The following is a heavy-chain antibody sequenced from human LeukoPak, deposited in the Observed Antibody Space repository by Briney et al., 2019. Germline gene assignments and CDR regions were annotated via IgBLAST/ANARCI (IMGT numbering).Heavy chain of an antibody. CDR3: ASRNYYDSSGYYYYYFDY. V-gene: IGHV3-23*01. CDR2: ISGSGTST. D-gene: IGHD3-22*01. J-gene: IGHJ4*02. Sequence: GGSLRLSCAASGFTFSNYGMHWVRQAPGKGLEWVSGISGSGTSTYYADSVKGRFTISRDNSKNTLYLQMNSLRAEDTAVYYCASRNYYDSSGYYYYYFDYWGQGILVTVSS. CDR1: GFTFSNYG.